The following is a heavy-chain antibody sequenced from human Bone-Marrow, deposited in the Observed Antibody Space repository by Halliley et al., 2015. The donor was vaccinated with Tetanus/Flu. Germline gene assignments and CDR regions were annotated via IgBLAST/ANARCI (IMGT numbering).Heavy chain of an antibody. J-gene: IGHJ4*02. V-gene: IGHV4-59*09. CDR3: ARGPNYDLWIPIDY. D-gene: IGHD3-3*01. CDR2: VDYSGST. Sequence: IGYVDYSGSTNFNPSLKSRVTISVDTSRNQFSLKLSSVTAADTAVFYCARGPNYDLWIPIDYWGQGTLVTVSS.